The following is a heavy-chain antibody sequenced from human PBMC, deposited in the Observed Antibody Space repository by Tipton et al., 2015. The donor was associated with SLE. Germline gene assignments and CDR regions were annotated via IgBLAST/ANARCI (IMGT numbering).Heavy chain of an antibody. CDR2: INHSGST. D-gene: IGHD6-13*01. CDR1: GGSFSGYY. V-gene: IGHV4-34*01. J-gene: IGHJ3*02. Sequence: AGLVKPSETLSLTCAVYGGSFSGYYWSWIRQPPGKGLEWIGEINHSGSTNYNPSLKSRVAISVDTSKNQFSLKLSSVTAADTAAYYCARGGRAPLRSSWSNAFDIWGQGTMVTVSS. CDR3: ARGGRAPLRSSWSNAFDI.